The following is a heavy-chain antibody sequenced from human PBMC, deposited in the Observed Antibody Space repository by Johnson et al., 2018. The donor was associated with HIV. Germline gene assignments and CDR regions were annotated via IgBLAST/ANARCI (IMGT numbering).Heavy chain of an antibody. CDR3: ARVRGLIAFDI. V-gene: IGHV3-30-3*01. Sequence: QVQLVESGGGVVQPGRSLRLSCAASGFTFSSYAMHWVRQAPGKGLEWVAVISYDGSNKYYADSVKGRFTISRDNSKNTLYLQMNSLRVEDTAVYYCARVRGLIAFDIWGQGTMVTVSS. J-gene: IGHJ3*02. CDR1: GFTFSSYA. CDR2: ISYDGSNK. D-gene: IGHD3-16*01.